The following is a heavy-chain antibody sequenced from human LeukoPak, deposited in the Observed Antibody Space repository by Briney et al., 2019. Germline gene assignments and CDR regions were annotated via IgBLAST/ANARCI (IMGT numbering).Heavy chain of an antibody. J-gene: IGHJ4*02. Sequence: SGGSLRLSCAASGFTFSSYEMSWVRQAPGKGLEWVSYISSSATTIYYADSVEGRFTISRDNAKSSLFLQMTSLRAEDTAVYYCARALGTTVTTAPGYWGQGTLVTVSS. CDR1: GFTFSSYE. V-gene: IGHV3-48*03. D-gene: IGHD4-17*01. CDR3: ARALGTTVTTAPGY. CDR2: ISSSATTI.